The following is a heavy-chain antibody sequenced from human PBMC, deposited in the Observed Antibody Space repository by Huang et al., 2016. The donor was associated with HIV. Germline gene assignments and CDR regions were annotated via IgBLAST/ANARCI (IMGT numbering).Heavy chain of an antibody. CDR1: GFTFNSYA. Sequence: EVQLLESGGGLVQPGGSLRLSCAASGFTFNSYAMSWVRQAPGKGVEWGSTIRGSGLTTYYADSVKGQFTISRDNSKNTLYLQINSLRAEDTAIYYGAKDSDYNWHHCDYWGQGNLFSVSS. V-gene: IGHV3-23*01. J-gene: IGHJ4*02. CDR3: AKDSDYNWHHCDY. CDR2: IRGSGLTT. D-gene: IGHD1-1*01.